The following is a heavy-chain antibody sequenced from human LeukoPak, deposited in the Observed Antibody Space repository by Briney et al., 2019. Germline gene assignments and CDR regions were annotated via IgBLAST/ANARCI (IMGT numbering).Heavy chain of an antibody. D-gene: IGHD6-13*01. CDR3: ARDLVSSWYEWFDP. CDR2: IYTSGST. CDR1: GGSISSYY. J-gene: IGHJ5*02. Sequence: SETLSLTCTVSGGSISSYYWSWIRQPAGKGLEWIGRIYTSGSTNYNPSLKSRVTMSVDTSKNQFPLKLSSVTAADTAVYYCARDLVSSWYEWFDPWGQGTLVTVSS. V-gene: IGHV4-4*07.